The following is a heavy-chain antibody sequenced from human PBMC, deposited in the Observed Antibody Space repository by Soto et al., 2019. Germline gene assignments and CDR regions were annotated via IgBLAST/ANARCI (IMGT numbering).Heavy chain of an antibody. Sequence: SETLSLTCTVSIASISGFYWSWIRKSAGKGLEWIGRIYATGTTDYNPSLKSRVMMSVDTSKKQFSLKLRSVTAADTAVYYCVRDGTKTLRDWFDPWGQGISVTVSS. J-gene: IGHJ5*02. D-gene: IGHD1-1*01. V-gene: IGHV4-4*07. CDR2: IYATGTT. CDR3: VRDGTKTLRDWFDP. CDR1: IASISGFY.